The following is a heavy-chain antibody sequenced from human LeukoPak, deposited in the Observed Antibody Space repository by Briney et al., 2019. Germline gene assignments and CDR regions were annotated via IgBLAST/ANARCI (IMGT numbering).Heavy chain of an antibody. D-gene: IGHD4-17*01. J-gene: IGHJ3*02. V-gene: IGHV1-46*01. CDR3: ARGTTVTPRDAFDI. CDR1: GGTFSSYA. Sequence: ASVKVSCKASGGTFSSYAISWVRQAPGQGLEWMGIINPSGGSTSYAQKFQGRVTMTRDTSTSTVYMELSSLRSEDTAVYYCARGTTVTPRDAFDIWGQGTMVTVSS. CDR2: INPSGGST.